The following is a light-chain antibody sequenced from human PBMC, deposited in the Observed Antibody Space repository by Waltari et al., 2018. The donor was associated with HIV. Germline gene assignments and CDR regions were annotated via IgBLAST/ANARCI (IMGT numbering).Light chain of an antibody. CDR3: QSYDSSLSSWI. Sequence: QSVLTQPPSLSGAPGQRVTISCTGRTSNIGAPFDVLWYQHLPGTAPQLPIHANTVRPAGVPDRFSASTSGSSASLAITGLHLEDEATYYCQSYDSSLSSWIFGGGTKLTVL. J-gene: IGLJ2*01. V-gene: IGLV1-40*01. CDR1: TSNIGAPFD. CDR2: ANT.